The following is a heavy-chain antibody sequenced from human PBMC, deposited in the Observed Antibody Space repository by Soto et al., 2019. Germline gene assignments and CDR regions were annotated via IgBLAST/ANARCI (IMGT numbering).Heavy chain of an antibody. CDR1: GFTFSDYY. J-gene: IGHJ6*02. Sequence: QVPLVESGGGLVKPGGSLRLSCAASGFTFSDYYMSWIRQAPGKGLEWVSYISSSGSTIYYADSVKGRFTISRDNTKNSLYLQMYSLRAEDVALSYCSSPTLTKHYSMDVWGQGTTATVSS. CDR2: ISSSGSTI. D-gene: IGHD4-17*01. CDR3: SSPTLTKHYSMDV. V-gene: IGHV3-11*04.